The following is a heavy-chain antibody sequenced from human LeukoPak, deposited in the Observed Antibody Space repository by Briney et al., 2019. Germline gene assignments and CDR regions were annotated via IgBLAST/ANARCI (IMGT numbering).Heavy chain of an antibody. CDR3: ARERGSSSSFDY. CDR1: GYTFTSYD. CDR2: MNPNSGNT. Sequence: ASVKVSCKASGYTFTSYDINWVRQATGQGLEWMGWMNPNSGNTGYAQKFQGRVTMTRNTSISTAYMELSSLRSEDTAVYYCARERGSSSSFDYWGQGTLVTVSS. V-gene: IGHV1-8*01. D-gene: IGHD6-6*01. J-gene: IGHJ4*02.